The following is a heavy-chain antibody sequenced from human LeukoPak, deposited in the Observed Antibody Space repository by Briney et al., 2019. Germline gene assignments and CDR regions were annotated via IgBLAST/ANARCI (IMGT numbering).Heavy chain of an antibody. CDR2: ISSSSSTI. J-gene: IGHJ5*02. CDR3: ARGTGTIWFDP. Sequence: GGSLRLSCAASGFTFSSYSMNWVRQAPGKGLEWVSYISSSSSTIYYADSVKGRFTISRDNAKNSLYLQMNSLRAEDTAVYYCARGTGTIWFDPWGQGTLVTVSS. V-gene: IGHV3-48*01. CDR1: GFTFSSYS.